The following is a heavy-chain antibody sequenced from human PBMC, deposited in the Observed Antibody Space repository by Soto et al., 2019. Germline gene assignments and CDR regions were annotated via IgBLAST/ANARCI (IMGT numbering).Heavy chain of an antibody. V-gene: IGHV3-53*01. CDR2: IYSGGST. CDR1: GFTVSNNY. D-gene: IGHD6-13*01. J-gene: IGHJ4*02. Sequence: VPLVESGGGLIQPGGSLRLSCAASGFTVSNNYMRWVRQAPGKGLEWVSLIYSGGSTHYADSVKGRFTISRDNSKNTLYLQMNSLRVEDTAVYYCARDPPGIAASGGGGWGQGTLVTVSS. CDR3: ARDPPGIAASGGGG.